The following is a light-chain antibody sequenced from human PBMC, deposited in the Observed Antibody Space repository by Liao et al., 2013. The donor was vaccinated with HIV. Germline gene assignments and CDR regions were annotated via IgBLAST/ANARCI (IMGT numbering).Light chain of an antibody. CDR3: QAWDRKTGAS. CDR2: KDS. J-gene: IGLJ1*01. CDR1: ALTKQY. V-gene: IGLV3-25*03. Sequence: SYELTQPPSVSVSPGQTARITCSGEALTKQYAYWYQQKPGQAPVLVIYKDSERPSGIPERFSGSNSGTTVTLTISGAQAEDEADYYCQAWDRKTGASFGTGTKVTVL.